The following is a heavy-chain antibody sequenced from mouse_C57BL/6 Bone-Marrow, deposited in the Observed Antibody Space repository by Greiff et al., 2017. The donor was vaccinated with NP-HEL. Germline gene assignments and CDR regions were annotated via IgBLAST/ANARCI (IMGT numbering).Heavy chain of an antibody. CDR3: ARTGDYYAMDY. J-gene: IGHJ4*01. CDR2: ISSGGSYT. V-gene: IGHV5-6*01. CDR1: GFTFSSYG. Sequence: VQLKESGGDLVKPGGSLKLSCAASGFTFSSYGMSWVRQTPDKRLEWVATISSGGSYTYYPDSVKGRFTISRDNAKNTLYLQMSSLKSEDTAMYYCARTGDYYAMDYWGQGTSVTVSS.